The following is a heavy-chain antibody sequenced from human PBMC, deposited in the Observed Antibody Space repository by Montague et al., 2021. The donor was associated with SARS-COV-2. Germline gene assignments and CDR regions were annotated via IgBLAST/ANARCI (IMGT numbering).Heavy chain of an antibody. D-gene: IGHD6-13*01. CDR1: GGSISRYS. V-gene: IGHV4-59*01. CDR3: ARVGRGSSWYEVAFDI. Sequence: SEPLSLTCTVSGGSISRYSWTWIRQPPGKGLEWIGYIYNSGSTNYNPSLTSRVTISVDTSKNQFSLKLSSVAAADTAVYYCARVGRGSSWYEVAFDIWGQGTMVTVSS. CDR2: IYNSGST. J-gene: IGHJ3*02.